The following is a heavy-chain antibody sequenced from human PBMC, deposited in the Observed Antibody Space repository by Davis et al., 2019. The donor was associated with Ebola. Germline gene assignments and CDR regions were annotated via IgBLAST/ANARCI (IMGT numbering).Heavy chain of an antibody. CDR3: ARWSVVIPFDY. D-gene: IGHD3-22*01. V-gene: IGHV3-11*01. J-gene: IGHJ4*02. Sequence: GESLKISCAASGFTLDNYAMSWVRQAPGKGLEWVSYISSSGSTIYYADSVKGRFTISRDNAKNSLYLQMNSLRAEDTAVHYCARWSVVIPFDYWGQGTLVTVSS. CDR1: GFTLDNYA. CDR2: ISSSGSTI.